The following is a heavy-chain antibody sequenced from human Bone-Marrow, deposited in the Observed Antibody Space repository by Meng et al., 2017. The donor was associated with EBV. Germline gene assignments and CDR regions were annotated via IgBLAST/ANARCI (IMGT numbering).Heavy chain of an antibody. CDR1: GYNFTDYY. V-gene: IGHV1-2*06. D-gene: IGHD2-8*01. CDR3: ASGYCTTSTCYVLYFDF. Sequence: VQLVQFGAEVKKPGALVMVSCKASGYNFTDYYLHWVRQAPGQGLEWMGRINPDNGGTHFAQKFQGRVTMTRDTSISTAYMELSRLRSDDTAVYYCASGYCTTSTCYVLYFDFRGQGTLVTVSS. CDR2: INPDNGGT. J-gene: IGHJ4*02.